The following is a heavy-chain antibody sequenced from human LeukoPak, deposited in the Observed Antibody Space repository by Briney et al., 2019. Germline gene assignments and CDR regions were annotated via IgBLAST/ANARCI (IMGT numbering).Heavy chain of an antibody. CDR1: GGSISSYY. Sequence: PSETLSLTCTVSGGSISSYYWSWIRQPPGKGLEWIGYIYYSGSTNYNPSLKSRVTISVDTSKNQFSLKLSSVTAADTAVYYCARALVTVTPAFDIWGQGTMVTVSS. CDR2: IYYSGST. J-gene: IGHJ3*02. CDR3: ARALVTVTPAFDI. V-gene: IGHV4-59*01. D-gene: IGHD4-17*01.